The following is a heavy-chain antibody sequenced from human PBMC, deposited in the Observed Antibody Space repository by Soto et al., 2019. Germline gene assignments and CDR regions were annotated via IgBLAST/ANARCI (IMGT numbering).Heavy chain of an antibody. D-gene: IGHD3-22*01. CDR2: ISSSSTYI. CDR3: ARGTNYYDSSVYYGY. Sequence: PGGSLRLSCAASGFTVSSNYVNWVRQAPGKGLQWVSSISSSSTYIYYADSVKGRFTISRDNAKNSLYLQMNSLRAEDTAVYYCARGTNYYDSSVYYGYWGQGTLVTVSS. V-gene: IGHV3-21*01. CDR1: GFTVSSNY. J-gene: IGHJ4*02.